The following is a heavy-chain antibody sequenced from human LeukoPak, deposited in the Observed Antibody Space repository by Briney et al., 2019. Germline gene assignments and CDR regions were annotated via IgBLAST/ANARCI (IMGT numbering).Heavy chain of an antibody. CDR2: ITSSGATT. V-gene: IGHV3-23*01. D-gene: IGHD3-22*01. J-gene: IGHJ4*02. CDR1: GFTFSSYA. Sequence: GGSLRLSCAASGFTFSSYAMSWVRQAPGKGLEWVSSITSSGATTYYADSVKGRFTISRDNSDNTLYLQMDSLRAEDTAVYYCAKDRPNYYGSNGHYYKLNGDCWGQGTLVTVSS. CDR3: AKDRPNYYGSNGHYYKLNGDC.